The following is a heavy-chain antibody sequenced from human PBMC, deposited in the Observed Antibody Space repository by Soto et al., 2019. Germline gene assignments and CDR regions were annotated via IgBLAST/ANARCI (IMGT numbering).Heavy chain of an antibody. CDR3: AKDRATFAMGDPPNYYFDY. J-gene: IGHJ4*02. CDR2: IWYDGSKK. Sequence: PGGSQILSCAASGFTFRIYCMNLVRQAQGKGLKWVAVIWYDGSKKYYADSVKGRFTISRDNSKNPLYLQMNSLRAEDTAVYYCAKDRATFAMGDPPNYYFDYWGQGTLVTVSS. D-gene: IGHD2-2*01. V-gene: IGHV3-33*06. CDR1: GFTFRIYC.